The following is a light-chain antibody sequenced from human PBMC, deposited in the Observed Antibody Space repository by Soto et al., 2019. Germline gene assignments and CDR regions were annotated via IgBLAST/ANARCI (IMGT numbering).Light chain of an antibody. CDR2: EGT. Sequence: QSALTQPASVSGSPGQSITISCTGKSSDFGTYNLVSWYQQYPGKAPKLIIYEGTKRPPGVSDRFSGSESGNTASLTISGLQTEDEAAYDCCSHEGSSSWVFGGGTKLTVL. CDR3: CSHEGSSSWV. CDR1: SSDFGTYNL. V-gene: IGLV2-23*01. J-gene: IGLJ3*02.